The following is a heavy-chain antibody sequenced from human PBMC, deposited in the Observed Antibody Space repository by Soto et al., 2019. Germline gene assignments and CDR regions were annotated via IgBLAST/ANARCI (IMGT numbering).Heavy chain of an antibody. D-gene: IGHD2-15*01. Sequence: SETLSLTCAVSGYSISSGYYWGWIRQPPGKGLEWIGSIYHSGLTYYNPSLKSRVTLSVDTSKNQFSVRLNSVTAADTAVYYCAPLSVSLSGPYGIHVWGQGTTVTVSS. CDR3: APLSVSLSGPYGIHV. CDR2: IYHSGLT. J-gene: IGHJ6*02. V-gene: IGHV4-38-2*01. CDR1: GYSISSGYY.